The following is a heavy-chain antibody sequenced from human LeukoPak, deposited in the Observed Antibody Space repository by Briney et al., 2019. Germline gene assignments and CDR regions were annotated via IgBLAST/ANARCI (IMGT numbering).Heavy chain of an antibody. V-gene: IGHV3-9*01. J-gene: IGHJ4*02. CDR2: ISWNSGSI. Sequence: GGSLRLSCEASGFTFDDYAMHWVRQAPGKGLEWVSGISWNSGSIGYADSVKGRFTISRDNAKNSLYLQMNSLRAEDTALYYCAKDKDSSGWYVDYWGQGTLVTVSS. CDR3: AKDKDSSGWYVDY. D-gene: IGHD6-19*01. CDR1: GFTFDDYA.